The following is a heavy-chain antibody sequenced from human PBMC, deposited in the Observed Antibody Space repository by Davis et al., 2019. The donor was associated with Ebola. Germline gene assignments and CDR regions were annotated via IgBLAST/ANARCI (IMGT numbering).Heavy chain of an antibody. D-gene: IGHD1-26*01. CDR3: ARYSGTFGWLDP. Sequence: MPGGSLRLSCTVSGDSISNYYWNWIRQSAGKGLEWIGHIYTSGGTTYNPSLKSRVTMSIDTSKNQFYLELASVTAADTAVYFCARYSGTFGWLDPWGQGTLVTVSS. J-gene: IGHJ5*02. CDR1: GDSISNYY. V-gene: IGHV4-4*07. CDR2: IYTSGGT.